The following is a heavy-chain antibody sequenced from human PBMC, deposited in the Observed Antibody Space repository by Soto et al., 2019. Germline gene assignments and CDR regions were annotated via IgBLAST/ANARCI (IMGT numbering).Heavy chain of an antibody. V-gene: IGHV3-73*01. CDR1: GFTFSGST. CDR3: ARLPYSYVSLYFFDF. CDR2: IGSKANNYAA. J-gene: IGHJ4*02. D-gene: IGHD5-18*01. Sequence: GGSLRLSCAASGFTFSGSTLHWVRQASGKGLEWVGRIGSKANNYAAAYAVSLKGRFTISRDDSRNTAYLHMDSLRAEDAAVYYCARLPYSYVSLYFFDFWGQGNQVTVSS.